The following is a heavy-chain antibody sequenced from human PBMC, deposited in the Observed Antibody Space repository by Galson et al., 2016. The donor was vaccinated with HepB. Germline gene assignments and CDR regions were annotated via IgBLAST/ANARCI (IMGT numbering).Heavy chain of an antibody. CDR2: IKDEESQK. V-gene: IGHV3-7*01. Sequence: SRRLSGAASGFTFSSYWMSWGRQTPGKGREGGANIKDEESQKDYVGSVRGRFTISRDNAKASLLRQMNSLRVDDTAVYYCARTQFVRGFFTVTMQSHLDYWGQGALVTVA. CDR1: GFTFSSYW. CDR3: ARTQFVRGFFTVTMQSHLDY. J-gene: IGHJ4*02. D-gene: IGHD4-17*01.